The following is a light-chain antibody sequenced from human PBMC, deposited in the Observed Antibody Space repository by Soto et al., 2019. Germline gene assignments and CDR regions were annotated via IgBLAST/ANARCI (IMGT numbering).Light chain of an antibody. J-gene: IGLJ1*01. CDR2: TDT. V-gene: IGLV3-21*02. Sequence: SYELPQPPSVSVAPGQPARITCGGNNIGSKTVHWYQQKPGQAPVLVVYTDTDRPSGIPERFSGSNSGNTATLTISRVEAGDEADYYCQVWDSSSDHYVFGTGTKVTVL. CDR1: NIGSKT. CDR3: QVWDSSSDHYV.